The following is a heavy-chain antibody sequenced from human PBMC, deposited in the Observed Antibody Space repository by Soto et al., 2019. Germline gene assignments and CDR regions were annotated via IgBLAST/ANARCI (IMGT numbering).Heavy chain of an antibody. CDR1: GFTFSSYD. V-gene: IGHV3-13*01. CDR2: IGTAGDT. J-gene: IGHJ6*02. D-gene: IGHD2-15*01. CDR3: ARGGVCSGGSCYPFASMDV. Sequence: EVQLVESGGGLVQPGGSLRLSCAASGFTFSSYDMHWVRQATGKGLEWVSAIGTAGDTYYPGSVKGRFTISRENAKNSLYLQMNSLRAGDTAVYYCARGGVCSGGSCYPFASMDVWGQGTTVTVSS.